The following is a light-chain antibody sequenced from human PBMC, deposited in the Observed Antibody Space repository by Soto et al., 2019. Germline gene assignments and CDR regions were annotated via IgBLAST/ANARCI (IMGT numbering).Light chain of an antibody. CDR2: DTS. CDR1: QTVSNSY. J-gene: IGKJ5*01. Sequence: EIVLTQSPGTLSLSPGERATFSCRASQTVSNSYLAWNQQKPGQAPRLLVYDTSSRVTDVPDRFSGSGSGTDFTLTISRLEPEDSAVFYCQQYGNSPITFGQGTRLEIK. CDR3: QQYGNSPIT. V-gene: IGKV3-20*01.